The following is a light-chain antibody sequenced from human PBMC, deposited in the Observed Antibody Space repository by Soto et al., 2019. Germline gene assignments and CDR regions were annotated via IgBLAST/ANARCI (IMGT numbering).Light chain of an antibody. CDR3: ATWDDSVSGPGV. CDR2: SNN. CDR1: SSNIGTNT. J-gene: IGLJ1*01. Sequence: QSVLTQPPSASGTPGQRVVISCSGSSSNIGTNTINWFQQLPATAPKLLIYSNNQRPSGVPDRFSGSKSGTSASLAISGLQSEDEADYYCATWDDSVSGPGVFGTGTKVTVL. V-gene: IGLV1-44*01.